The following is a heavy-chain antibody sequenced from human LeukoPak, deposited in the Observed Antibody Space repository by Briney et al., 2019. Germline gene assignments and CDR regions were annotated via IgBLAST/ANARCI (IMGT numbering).Heavy chain of an antibody. CDR2: INPNSGGT. CDR3: ASSTYSSGWYDY. J-gene: IGHJ4*02. Sequence: ASVKVSCKASGYTFTGYCMHWVRQAPGQGLEWMGWINPNSGGTNYAQKFQGRVTMTRDTSISTAYMELSRLRSDDTAVYYCASSTYSSGWYDYWGQGTLVTVSS. CDR1: GYTFTGYC. V-gene: IGHV1-2*02. D-gene: IGHD6-19*01.